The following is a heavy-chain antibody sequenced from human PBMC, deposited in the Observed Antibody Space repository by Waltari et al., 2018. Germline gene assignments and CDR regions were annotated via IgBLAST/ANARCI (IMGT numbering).Heavy chain of an antibody. Sequence: QVQLVQSGAEVKKPGSSVKVSCKASGYTFTGYYMHWVRQAPGQGLEWMGRINPNSGGTNYAQKFQGRVTMTRDTSISTAYMELSRLRSDDTAVYYCARRVGSYKYPLDYWGQGTLVTVSS. CDR1: GYTFTGYY. J-gene: IGHJ4*02. V-gene: IGHV1-2*06. CDR3: ARRVGSYKYPLDY. D-gene: IGHD3-10*01. CDR2: INPNSGGT.